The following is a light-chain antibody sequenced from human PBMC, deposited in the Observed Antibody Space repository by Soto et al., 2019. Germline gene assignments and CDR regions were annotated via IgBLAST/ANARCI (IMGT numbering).Light chain of an antibody. CDR1: QSVSSNY. V-gene: IGKV3-20*01. CDR3: QQYGSSYPWT. CDR2: GAS. J-gene: IGKJ1*01. Sequence: EIVLTQSPGTLSLSPGERATLSYRAIQSVSSNYLAWYQQKPGQAPRLLIYGASSRATGIPDGFSGSGSGTDFTLTIRRLEPEDFAVYYCQQYGSSYPWTFGQGTKVDIK.